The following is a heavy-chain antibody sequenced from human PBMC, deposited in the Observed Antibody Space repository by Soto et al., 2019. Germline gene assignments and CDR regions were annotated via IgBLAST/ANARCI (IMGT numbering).Heavy chain of an antibody. V-gene: IGHV3-30*18. CDR2: ISYDGSNK. CDR3: AKDQAYILTGYYDNYYYYGMDV. D-gene: IGHD3-9*01. Sequence: QVQLVESGGGVVQPGRSLRLSCAASGFTFSSYGMHWVRQAPGKGLEWVAVISYDGSNKYYADSVKGRFTISRDNSKNTLYLQMNSLRAEDTAVYYCAKDQAYILTGYYDNYYYYGMDVWGQGTTVTVSS. CDR1: GFTFSSYG. J-gene: IGHJ6*02.